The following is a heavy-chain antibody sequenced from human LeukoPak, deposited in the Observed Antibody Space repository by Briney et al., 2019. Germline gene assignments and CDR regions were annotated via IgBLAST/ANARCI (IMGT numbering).Heavy chain of an antibody. CDR3: ARGLYYYGSGSYYPFDY. CDR2: ISAYNGNT. V-gene: IGHV1-18*01. CDR1: GYTFTSYG. D-gene: IGHD3-10*01. J-gene: IGHJ4*02. Sequence: ASVKVSCKASGYTFTSYGISWVRQAPGHGLEWMGWISAYNGNTNYAQKLQGRVTMTTDTSTSTAYMELRSLRSDDTAVYYCARGLYYYGSGSYYPFDYWGQGTLVTASS.